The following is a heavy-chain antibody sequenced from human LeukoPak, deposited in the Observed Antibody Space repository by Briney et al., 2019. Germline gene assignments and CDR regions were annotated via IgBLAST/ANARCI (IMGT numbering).Heavy chain of an antibody. Sequence: PGGSLRLSCAASGSTFSIYAMSWVRQAPGKGLEWVSAISGSGSSTYYADSVKGRFTISRDNSKNTLYLQMYSLRAEDTAVYYCAKFMSGGSGRHFDCWGRGTLVTVSS. CDR2: ISGSGSST. V-gene: IGHV3-23*01. CDR1: GSTFSIYA. J-gene: IGHJ4*02. D-gene: IGHD3-10*01. CDR3: AKFMSGGSGRHFDC.